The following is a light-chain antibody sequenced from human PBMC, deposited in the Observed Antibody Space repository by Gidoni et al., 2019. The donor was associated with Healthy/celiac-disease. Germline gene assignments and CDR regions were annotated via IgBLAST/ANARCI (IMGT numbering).Light chain of an antibody. Sequence: DIQLTQSTSFLSASVGDRVPIACRASQVMSSYLAVYQQQPGKAPKLLIYAASTLQSGVPSRFRGSGSGTEFTLTISSLQPEDCVTYYCQQRNSYPQTFGGGTKVEIK. J-gene: IGKJ4*01. V-gene: IGKV1-9*01. CDR2: AAS. CDR3: QQRNSYPQT. CDR1: QVMSSY.